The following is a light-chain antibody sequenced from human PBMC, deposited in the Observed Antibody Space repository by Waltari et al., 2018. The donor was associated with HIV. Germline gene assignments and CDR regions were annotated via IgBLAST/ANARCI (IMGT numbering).Light chain of an antibody. J-gene: IGKJ3*01. Sequence: EIVLTQSPATLSFSPGERATLSGRASQSVRSSLAWYQQKPGQAPRLLIYETSNRATGIPGRFKGSGSGTDFTLTISNLEPEDFALYYCHQYSIWPLTFGPGTTLDFK. CDR1: QSVRSS. CDR3: HQYSIWPLT. V-gene: IGKV3-11*01. CDR2: ETS.